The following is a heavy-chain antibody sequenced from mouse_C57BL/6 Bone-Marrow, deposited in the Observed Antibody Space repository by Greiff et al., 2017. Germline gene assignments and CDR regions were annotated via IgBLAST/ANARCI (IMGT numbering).Heavy chain of an antibody. J-gene: IGHJ2*01. CDR3: ARGEDWDFDY. Sequence: QVQLQQPGAELVKPGASVKLSCKASGYTFTSYWMQWVKQRPGQGLEWIGEIDPSDSYTNYNEKFKGKATLTVATSSSTAYMQLSSLTSEDSAVXYCARGEDWDFDYWGQGTTLTVSS. CDR2: IDPSDSYT. CDR1: GYTFTSYW. V-gene: IGHV1-50*01. D-gene: IGHD4-1*01.